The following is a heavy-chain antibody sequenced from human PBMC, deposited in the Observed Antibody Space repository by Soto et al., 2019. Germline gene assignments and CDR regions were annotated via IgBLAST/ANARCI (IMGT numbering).Heavy chain of an antibody. D-gene: IGHD4-17*01. V-gene: IGHV3-21*01. J-gene: IGHJ4*02. CDR1: GFTFSSYS. CDR3: ASGVRDYGDFDY. CDR2: ISGGGSFS. Sequence: EVQLVESGGGLVKAGGSLRLSCVSSGFTFSSYSMNWVRRSPTKGLEWVSSISGGGSFSFFPDSLKGRFTISRDNARNSVTLEMTNLRVEDTATYYCASGVRDYGDFDYWGQGAQVRVSS.